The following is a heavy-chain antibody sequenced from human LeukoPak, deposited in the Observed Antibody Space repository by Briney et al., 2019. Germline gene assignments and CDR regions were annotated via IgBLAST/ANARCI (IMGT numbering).Heavy chain of an antibody. J-gene: IGHJ4*02. D-gene: IGHD3-22*01. V-gene: IGHV4-39*01. CDR1: GGSISSSSYY. CDR2: IYYSGST. CDR3: ARGYYDSSGSHFDY. Sequence: SETLSLTCTVSGGSISSSSYYWGWIRQPPGKGLEWIGSIYYSGSTYYNPSLKSRVTISVDTSKNQFSLKLSSVTAADTAVYYCARGYYDSSGSHFDYWGQGTLVTVSS.